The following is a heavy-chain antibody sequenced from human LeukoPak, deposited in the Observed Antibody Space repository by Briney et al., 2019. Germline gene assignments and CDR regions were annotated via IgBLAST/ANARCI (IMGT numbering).Heavy chain of an antibody. Sequence: SETLSLTCAAYGGSFSGYYWSWIRQPPGKGLEWTGEINHSGSTNYNPSLKSRVTISVDTSKNQFSLKLSSVTAADTAVYYCARGRNIVVVVGGFDYWGQGTLVTVSS. D-gene: IGHD2-15*01. CDR3: ARGRNIVVVVGGFDY. J-gene: IGHJ4*02. CDR1: GGSFSGYY. CDR2: INHSGST. V-gene: IGHV4-34*01.